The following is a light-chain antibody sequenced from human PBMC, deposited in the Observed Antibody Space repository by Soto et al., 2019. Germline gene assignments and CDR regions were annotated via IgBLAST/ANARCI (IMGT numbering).Light chain of an antibody. CDR3: QQYNNWPLT. J-gene: IGKJ1*01. V-gene: IGKV3-15*01. CDR2: AAS. Sequence: EIVMTQSPATLSVSPGERATLSCRASQSISRNLAWYQHKPGQAPRLLIYAASTRSTGLPARFSGSGSGTEFTLTISSLQSEDFAVYSCQQYNNWPLTFGQGTKVEVK. CDR1: QSISRN.